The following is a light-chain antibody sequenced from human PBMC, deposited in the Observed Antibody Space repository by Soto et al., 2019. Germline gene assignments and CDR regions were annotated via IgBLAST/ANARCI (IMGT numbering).Light chain of an antibody. Sequence: QSVLTQPPSASGSPGQSVTISCTGTSSDVGGYNYVSWYQQHPGKVPKLMIYEVNKRPSGVPERFSGSKSDNTASLTVTGLQAEDEADYYCTSYEGGNNVFGTGTELSVL. V-gene: IGLV2-8*01. CDR3: TSYEGGNNV. J-gene: IGLJ1*01. CDR1: SSDVGGYNY. CDR2: EVN.